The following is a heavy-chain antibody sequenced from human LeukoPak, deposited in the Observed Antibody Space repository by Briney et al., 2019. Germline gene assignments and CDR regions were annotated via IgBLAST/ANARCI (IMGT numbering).Heavy chain of an antibody. CDR2: IKGDGSSI. V-gene: IGHV3-74*01. CDR1: GFTFSSYA. J-gene: IGHJ4*02. D-gene: IGHD1-26*01. CDR3: VRDGVGAPPFDY. Sequence: PGGSLRLSCVVSGFTFSSYAMTWVRQAPGKGLVWVSRIKGDGSSISHADSVTGRFTISRDNAKNTLYLQMNNLRAEDTGVYYCVRDGVGAPPFDYWGEGILVTVSS.